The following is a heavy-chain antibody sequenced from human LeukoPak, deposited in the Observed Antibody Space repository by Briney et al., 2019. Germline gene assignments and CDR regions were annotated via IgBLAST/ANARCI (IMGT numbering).Heavy chain of an antibody. CDR1: GYSFNNYW. J-gene: IGHJ4*02. V-gene: IGHV5-51*03. D-gene: IGHD6-13*01. CDR2: IYPGDSDT. Sequence: GESLKISCKGSGYSFNNYWIGWVRQMPGRGLEWMGIIYPGDSDTRYSPSFQGQVSISADKSISTAYLQWSSLKASDTAMYYCASGGYSSSWYYFDYWGQGTLVTVSS. CDR3: ASGGYSSSWYYFDY.